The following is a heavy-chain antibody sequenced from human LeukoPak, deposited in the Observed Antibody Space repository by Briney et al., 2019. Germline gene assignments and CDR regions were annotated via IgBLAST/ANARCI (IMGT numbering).Heavy chain of an antibody. CDR2: IYHIGSN. V-gene: IGHV4-59*01. Sequence: SETLSLTCTLSGGSISTYYWSWIRPPPGKGLEWIGYIYHIGSNNYNPSLKSRVTISVDTSKNQLSLKLSSVTATDTAVYCCARGGGYASPSGYWGQGALVTVSS. D-gene: IGHD5-12*01. CDR3: ARGGGYASPSGY. J-gene: IGHJ4*02. CDR1: GGSISTYY.